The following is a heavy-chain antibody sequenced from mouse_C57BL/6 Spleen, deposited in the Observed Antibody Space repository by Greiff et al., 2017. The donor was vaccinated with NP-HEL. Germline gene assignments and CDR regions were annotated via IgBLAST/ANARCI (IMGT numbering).Heavy chain of an antibody. J-gene: IGHJ4*01. CDR2: IYPRSGNT. Sequence: VQLVESGAELARPGASVQLSCKASGYTFTSYGISWVKQRTGQGLELIGEIYPRSGNTYYNEKFKGKATLTADKSSSTAYMELRSLTSEDSAVYFCARKIYYGNYDYAMDYWGQGTSVTVSS. CDR3: ARKIYYGNYDYAMDY. V-gene: IGHV1-81*01. CDR1: GYTFTSYG. D-gene: IGHD2-1*01.